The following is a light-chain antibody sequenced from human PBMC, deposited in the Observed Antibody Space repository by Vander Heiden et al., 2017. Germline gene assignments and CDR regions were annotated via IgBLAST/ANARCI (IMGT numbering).Light chain of an antibody. CDR2: KIS. V-gene: IGKV2-24*01. J-gene: IGKJ1*01. Sequence: DLVMTQTPLSSPVTLGQPASISCKSSQSLVHSDGNTYLSWLQQRPGQPPRILIFKISNPFFGVPERFSGSGAGTDFTLKISRVEAEDVGVYYCMQTAPLSRTFGQGTKVEIK. CDR3: MQTAPLSRT. CDR1: QSLVHSDGNTY.